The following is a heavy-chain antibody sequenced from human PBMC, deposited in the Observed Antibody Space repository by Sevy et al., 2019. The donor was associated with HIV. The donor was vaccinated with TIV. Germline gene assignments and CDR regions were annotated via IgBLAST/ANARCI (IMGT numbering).Heavy chain of an antibody. J-gene: IGHJ4*02. CDR3: AREKDSSGWSRDY. V-gene: IGHV3-9*01. Sequence: GGSLRLSCAASGFNFDEYSMHWVRQAPGTGLEWVSSFGLDSDQIGYADSVKGRFTISRDKAKNSLYLQMNSLRAEDAAVYYCAREKDSSGWSRDYWGQGTLVTVSS. D-gene: IGHD6-19*01. CDR1: GFNFDEYS. CDR2: FGLDSDQI.